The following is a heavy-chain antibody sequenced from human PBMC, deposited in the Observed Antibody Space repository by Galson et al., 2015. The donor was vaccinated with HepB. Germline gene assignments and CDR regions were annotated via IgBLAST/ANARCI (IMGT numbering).Heavy chain of an antibody. CDR2: INPNTGRT. D-gene: IGHD2-2*02. Sequence: SVKVSCKASGYSFTGYYVHWVRQAPGQGLEWMGWINPNTGRTKYPQKFQGRVTMTRDTSISTAYMALSRLRSGDTAVYYCARLAWDCLSTGCYRVVGDYWGQGTLVTVSS. CDR1: GYSFTGYY. V-gene: IGHV1-2*02. J-gene: IGHJ4*01. CDR3: ARLAWDCLSTGCYRVVGDY.